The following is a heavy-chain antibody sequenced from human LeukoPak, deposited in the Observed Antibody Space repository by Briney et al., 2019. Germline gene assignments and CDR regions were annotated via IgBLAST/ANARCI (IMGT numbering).Heavy chain of an antibody. J-gene: IGHJ5*02. CDR1: GFTFSSYS. CDR3: ARGAENWNWFDP. Sequence: GGSLRLSCAASGFTFSSYSMHWVRQAPGKGLEWVSFISSSSSYIYYADSVKGRFTISRDNAKNSLYMQMNSLRAEDTAVYHCARGAENWNWFDPWGQGTLVTVSS. CDR2: ISSSSSYI. V-gene: IGHV3-21*01. D-gene: IGHD1-1*01.